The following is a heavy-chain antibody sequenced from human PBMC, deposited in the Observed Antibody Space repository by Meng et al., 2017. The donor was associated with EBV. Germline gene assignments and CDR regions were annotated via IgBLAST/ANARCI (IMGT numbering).Heavy chain of an antibody. Sequence: QVLLVQSGEELEKPGASVKVSCKASGYPFTSYGISWVRQPPGQGLEWMGWISAYNGNTNYAQKLQGRVTMTTDTSTSTAYMELRSLRSDDTAVYYCARVRTFGGVIPPDYWGQGTLVTVFS. D-gene: IGHD3-16*02. V-gene: IGHV1-18*01. CDR3: ARVRTFGGVIPPDY. J-gene: IGHJ4*02. CDR1: GYPFTSYG. CDR2: ISAYNGNT.